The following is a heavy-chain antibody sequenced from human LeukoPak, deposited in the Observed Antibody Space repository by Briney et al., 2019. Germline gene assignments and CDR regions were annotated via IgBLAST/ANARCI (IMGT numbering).Heavy chain of an antibody. CDR1: GFTFSSYA. CDR3: VKDGDRWLSNFDY. V-gene: IGHV3-23*01. CDR2: ISGSGGSP. Sequence: GGSLRLSCVASGFTFSSYAMSWVRQAPGKGLEWVSAISGSGGSPYYADSVKGRFTISRDNSKNTLYLQMNSLRAEDTAVYYCVKDGDRWLSNFDYWGQGTLVTVSS. D-gene: IGHD3-22*01. J-gene: IGHJ4*02.